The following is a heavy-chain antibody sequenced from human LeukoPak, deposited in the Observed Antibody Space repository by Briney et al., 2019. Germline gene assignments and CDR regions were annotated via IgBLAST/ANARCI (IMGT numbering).Heavy chain of an antibody. CDR3: ARGDSGGMDY. CDR2: ISSSSSYI. V-gene: IGHV3-21*01. D-gene: IGHD3-16*01. CDR1: GFTFSSYE. Sequence: GGSLRLSCAASGFTFSSYEMNWVRRAPGKGLEWVSSISSSSSYIYYADSVKGRFTISRDNANNSLYLQMNSLRAEDTTVYYCARGDSGGMDYWGQGTLVTVSS. J-gene: IGHJ4*02.